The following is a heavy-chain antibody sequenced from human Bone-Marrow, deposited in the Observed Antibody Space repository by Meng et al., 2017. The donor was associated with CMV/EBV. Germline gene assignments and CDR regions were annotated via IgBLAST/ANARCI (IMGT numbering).Heavy chain of an antibody. Sequence: GESLKISCAASGFTFSSYAMSWVRQAPGKGLEWVSAISGSGGSTYYADSVKGRFTISRDNSKNTLNLQMNSLRAEDTAVYYCAKHIVVVIATHDAFDIWGQGTMVTVSS. V-gene: IGHV3-23*01. CDR3: AKHIVVVIATHDAFDI. CDR1: GFTFSSYA. D-gene: IGHD2-21*01. J-gene: IGHJ3*02. CDR2: ISGSGGST.